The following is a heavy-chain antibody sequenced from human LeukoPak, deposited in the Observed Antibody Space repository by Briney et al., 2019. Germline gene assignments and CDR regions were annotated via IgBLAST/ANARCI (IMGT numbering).Heavy chain of an antibody. CDR2: IYHTGNT. D-gene: IGHD3-10*01. J-gene: IGHJ4*02. CDR3: ARGRITMIRGIIISGYFDY. V-gene: IGHV4-59*08. Sequence: PSETLSLTCTVSGGSISSYYWNWIRQPPGKRLEWIGYIYHTGNTNYNPSLKSRVAMSVDTSKNQFSLKVSSVTAADTAVYYCARGRITMIRGIIISGYFDYWGQGALVTVSS. CDR1: GGSISSYY.